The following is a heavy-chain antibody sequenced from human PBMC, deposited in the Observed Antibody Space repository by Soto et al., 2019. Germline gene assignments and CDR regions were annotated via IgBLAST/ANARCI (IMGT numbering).Heavy chain of an antibody. D-gene: IGHD3-10*01. CDR1: GFTFSLYS. CDR3: AWAVTWGWEV. J-gene: IGHJ6*02. V-gene: IGHV3-48*01. CDR2: ISRSSTGI. Sequence: EVQLVESGGGLVQPGGSLRLSCAASGFTFSLYSMSWVRQAPGKGLEWVSYISRSSTGIHYADSVKGRFTISRDDAKISMHLQRNSLSAGDTAVDYCAWAVTWGWEVWGQGTTVSISS.